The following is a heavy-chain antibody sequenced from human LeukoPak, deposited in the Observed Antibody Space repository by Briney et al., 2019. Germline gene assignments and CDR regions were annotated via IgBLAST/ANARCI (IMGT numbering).Heavy chain of an antibody. CDR2: ISGSSSYI. J-gene: IGHJ4*02. CDR3: ASGLYGSGSYLGDY. Sequence: GGSLRLSCAASGFTFSSYSMNWVRQAPGKGLEWVSSISGSSSYIYYADSVEGRFTISRDNAKNSLYLQMNSLRAEDTAVYYCASGLYGSGSYLGDYWGQGTLVTASS. D-gene: IGHD3-10*01. V-gene: IGHV3-21*01. CDR1: GFTFSSYS.